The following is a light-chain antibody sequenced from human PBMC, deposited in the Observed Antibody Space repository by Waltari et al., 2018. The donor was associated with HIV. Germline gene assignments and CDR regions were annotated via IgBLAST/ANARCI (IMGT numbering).Light chain of an antibody. Sequence: ELVLTQSPGTLSLSPGERATLSCRASQTVSSNYLAWSQQKPGQAPRLLIYGASSSSTGIPDRFSGSGSGTDFTLTISRLEPEDSAVYYWQQYARLPGVTRGGGTKVEIK. CDR3: QQYARLPGVT. V-gene: IGKV3-20*01. J-gene: IGKJ4*01. CDR1: QTVSSNY. CDR2: GAS.